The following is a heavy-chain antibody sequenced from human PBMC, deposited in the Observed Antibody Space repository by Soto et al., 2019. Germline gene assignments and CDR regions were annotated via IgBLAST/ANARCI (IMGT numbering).Heavy chain of an antibody. Sequence: SVKVSCKASGCTFSSYAISWVRQAPGQGLEWMGGIIPIFGTANYAQKFQGRVTITADKSTSTAYMELSSLRSEDTAVYYCAREEGEYDILTGYYIPSWFDPWGQGTLVTVSS. CDR1: GCTFSSYA. CDR2: IIPIFGTA. CDR3: AREEGEYDILTGYYIPSWFDP. D-gene: IGHD3-9*01. J-gene: IGHJ5*02. V-gene: IGHV1-69*06.